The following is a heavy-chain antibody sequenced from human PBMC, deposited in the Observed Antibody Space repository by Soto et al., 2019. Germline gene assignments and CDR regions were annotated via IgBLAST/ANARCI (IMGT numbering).Heavy chain of an antibody. V-gene: IGHV3-53*01. CDR3: ARDAVAANYYHYGMDV. J-gene: IGHJ6*02. CDR2: IYSGGST. Sequence: GGSLRLSCAASGFTVSSNYMSWVRQAPGKGLEWVSVIYSGGSTYYADSVKGRFTISRDNSKNTLYLQMNSLRAEDTAVYYCARDAVAANYYHYGMDVWGQGTTVTVSS. D-gene: IGHD6-19*01. CDR1: GFTVSSNY.